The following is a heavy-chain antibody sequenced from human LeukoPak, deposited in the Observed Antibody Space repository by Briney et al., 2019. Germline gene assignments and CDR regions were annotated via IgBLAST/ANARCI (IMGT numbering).Heavy chain of an antibody. CDR2: IDQGGSTK. D-gene: IGHD1-26*01. Sequence: GGSLRLSCAASGFTFNTYWVIWVRQAPRKGLEWVANIDQGGSTKYYVDSLKGRFTISRDNAKNSLYLQMNSLRAEDTAVYYCVRDKGGRSGAIYYDAFDVWGQGTMVTVSS. V-gene: IGHV3-7*01. CDR3: VRDKGGRSGAIYYDAFDV. J-gene: IGHJ3*01. CDR1: GFTFNTYW.